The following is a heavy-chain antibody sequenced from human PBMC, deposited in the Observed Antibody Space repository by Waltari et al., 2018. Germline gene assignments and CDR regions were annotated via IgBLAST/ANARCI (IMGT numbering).Heavy chain of an antibody. D-gene: IGHD1-7*01. Sequence: EVQLVESGGGLVQPGGSLRLSCAASGFTFSSYSMHWVTQAPGKGLEWVSYISSSSSTIYYADSVKGRFTISRDNAKNSLYLQMNSLRAEDTAVYYCARRSPELIGMDVWGQGTTVTVSS. CDR3: ARRSPELIGMDV. J-gene: IGHJ6*02. V-gene: IGHV3-48*01. CDR2: ISSSSSTI. CDR1: GFTFSSYS.